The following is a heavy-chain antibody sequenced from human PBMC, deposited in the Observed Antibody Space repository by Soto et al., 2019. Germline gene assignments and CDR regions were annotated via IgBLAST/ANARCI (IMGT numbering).Heavy chain of an antibody. CDR1: GGSISPFY. J-gene: IGHJ4*02. D-gene: IGHD2-15*01. Sequence: SETLSLTCTVSGGSISPFYWSWVRQPPGKGLEWIGYLYYSGNTNYNPSLKSRVTISVDASKNQVSLRLTPVTAADTAVYYCAIVEGVAAGTFTHWSQGTVVTVST. CDR3: AIVEGVAAGTFTH. CDR2: LYYSGNT. V-gene: IGHV4-59*01.